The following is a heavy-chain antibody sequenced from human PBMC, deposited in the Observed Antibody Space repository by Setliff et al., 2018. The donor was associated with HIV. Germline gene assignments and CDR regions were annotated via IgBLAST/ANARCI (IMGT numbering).Heavy chain of an antibody. Sequence: NPSETLSLTCTVSGDSIISGDYYWSWIRQSPGKGLEWIGHIHYKGNIDYNASLKSRLAISSDTSKSQFSLNLSSVIAADTAIYFCARFTVVVFGAGEPSWFDPWGQGILVTVSS. J-gene: IGHJ5*02. D-gene: IGHD2-15*01. CDR3: ARFTVVVFGAGEPSWFDP. V-gene: IGHV4-30-4*08. CDR2: IHYKGNI. CDR1: GDSIISGDYY.